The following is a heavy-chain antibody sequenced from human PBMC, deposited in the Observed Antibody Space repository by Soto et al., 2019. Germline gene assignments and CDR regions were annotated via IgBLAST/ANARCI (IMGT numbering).Heavy chain of an antibody. CDR1: GFTFDDYA. CDR3: APPGFDP. J-gene: IGHJ5*02. CDR2: ISWNSGSI. Sequence: DVQLVESGGGLVQPGRSLRLSCAASGFTFDDYAMHWVRQAPGKGLEWVSGISWNSGSIGYADSVKGRFTISRDNAKNSLYLQMNSLRAEDTALYYCAPPGFDPWGQGTLVTVSS. V-gene: IGHV3-9*01.